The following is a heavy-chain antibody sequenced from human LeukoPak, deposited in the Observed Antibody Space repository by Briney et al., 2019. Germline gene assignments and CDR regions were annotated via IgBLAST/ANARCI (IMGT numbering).Heavy chain of an antibody. CDR3: ARRDSGSYDSGVDY. Sequence: GESPKIFCKGSGYSFTSYWIGWVRQMPGKGLEWMGIIYPGDSDTRYSPSFQGQVTISADKSISTAYLQWSSLQASDTAMYYSARRDSGSYDSGVDYWGQGTLVTVSS. D-gene: IGHD1-26*01. V-gene: IGHV5-51*01. CDR1: GYSFTSYW. J-gene: IGHJ4*02. CDR2: IYPGDSDT.